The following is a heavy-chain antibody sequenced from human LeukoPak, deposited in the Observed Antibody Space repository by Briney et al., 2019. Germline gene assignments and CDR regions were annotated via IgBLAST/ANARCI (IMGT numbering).Heavy chain of an antibody. CDR3: AKDFFLLESSGKNNAFDI. D-gene: IGHD6-19*01. CDR2: ISWNSGSI. Sequence: GGSLRLSCAASGFTFDDYAMHWVRQAPGKGLEWVSGISWNSGSIGYADSVKGRFTISRDNAKNSLYLQMNSLRAEDTALYYCAKDFFLLESSGKNNAFDIWGQGTMVTVSS. CDR1: GFTFDDYA. V-gene: IGHV3-9*01. J-gene: IGHJ3*02.